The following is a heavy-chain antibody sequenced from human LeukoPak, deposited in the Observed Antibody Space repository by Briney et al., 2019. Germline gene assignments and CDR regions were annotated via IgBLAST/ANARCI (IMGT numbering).Heavy chain of an antibody. CDR3: ARAPTKAPLYYFDY. D-gene: IGHD2/OR15-2a*01. V-gene: IGHV4-31*03. CDR2: IYYSGST. J-gene: IGHJ4*02. Sequence: SQTLSLTCTVSGGSISSGGYYWSWIRQHPGKGPEWIGYIYYSGSTYYNPSLKSRVTISVDTSKNQFSLKLSSVTAADTAVYYCARAPTKAPLYYFDYWGQGTLVTVSS. CDR1: GGSISSGGYY.